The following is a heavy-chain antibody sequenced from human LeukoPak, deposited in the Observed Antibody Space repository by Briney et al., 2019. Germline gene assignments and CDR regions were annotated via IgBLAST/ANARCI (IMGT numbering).Heavy chain of an antibody. CDR1: GFTFSTYG. Sequence: PGGSLRLSCAASGFTFSTYGMHWVRQAPGKGLEWVALIWYGGSNIYYADSVKGRFTISRDNSKNTLYLQMNSLRAEDTAVYYCARDRDGYDYRGYFDYWGQGTLVTVSS. CDR3: ARDRDGYDYRGYFDY. J-gene: IGHJ4*02. CDR2: IWYGGSNI. D-gene: IGHD5-12*01. V-gene: IGHV3-33*08.